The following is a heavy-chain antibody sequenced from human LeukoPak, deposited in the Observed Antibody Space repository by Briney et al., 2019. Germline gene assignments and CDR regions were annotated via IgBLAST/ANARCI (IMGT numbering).Heavy chain of an antibody. D-gene: IGHD3-3*01. CDR1: GFTFSSYW. CDR3: ARELRFLEWSLYDY. CDR2: INSDGSNT. J-gene: IGHJ4*02. Sequence: GGSLRLSCAASGFTFSSYWMHWVRQAPGKGLVWVSRINSDGSNTSYADSVKGRFTISRHNAKNTLYLQMNSLRAEDTAVYYCARELRFLEWSLYDYWGQGTLVTVSS. V-gene: IGHV3-74*01.